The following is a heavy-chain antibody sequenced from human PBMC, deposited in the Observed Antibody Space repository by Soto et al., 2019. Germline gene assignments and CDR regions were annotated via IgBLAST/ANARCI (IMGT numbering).Heavy chain of an antibody. V-gene: IGHV2-5*02. Sequence: QITLKESGPTLVKPTKTLTLTCTFSGFSLSTGGMAVGWIRQPPGKALEWLALIYWDDDRRYRPSLKSRLTVTKDTSKNQVVLTMTNMDPVDTATYYCVHSRCGGDCLGSDSSHYYYGVDAWGQGTTVTVSS. D-gene: IGHD2-21*02. CDR3: VHSRCGGDCLGSDSSHYYYGVDA. J-gene: IGHJ6*02. CDR1: GFSLSTGGMA. CDR2: IYWDDDR.